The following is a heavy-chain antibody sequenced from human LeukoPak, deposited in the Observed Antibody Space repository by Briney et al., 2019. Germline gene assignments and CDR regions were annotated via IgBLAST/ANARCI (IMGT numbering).Heavy chain of an antibody. CDR1: GFTFGTYA. Sequence: PGGSLRLSCAASGFTFGTYAMTWVRQAPGKGLEWVSVTSGSGGSTNYADSVKGRFIISRDNSRNTLFLQMNSLRAEDTAVYYCAKHHYSSSRDYFDYWGQGTLVTVSS. D-gene: IGHD6-13*01. V-gene: IGHV3-23*01. CDR2: TSGSGGST. J-gene: IGHJ4*02. CDR3: AKHHYSSSRDYFDY.